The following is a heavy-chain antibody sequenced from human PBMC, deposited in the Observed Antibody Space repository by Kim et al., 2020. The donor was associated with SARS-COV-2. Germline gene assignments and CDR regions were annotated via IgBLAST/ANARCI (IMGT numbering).Heavy chain of an antibody. CDR2: ISCSGGST. CDR1: GFTFSNYA. Sequence: GGSLRLSCAASGFTFSNYAMSWVRQAPGKGLEWVSAISCSGGSTYYADSVKGRFTISRDNSKNTLYLQMNSLRAEDTAVYYCAKDRKKGIVVVSTTDYFDYWGQGTLATVSS. CDR3: AKDRKKGIVVVSTTDYFDY. J-gene: IGHJ4*02. V-gene: IGHV3-23*01. D-gene: IGHD3-22*01.